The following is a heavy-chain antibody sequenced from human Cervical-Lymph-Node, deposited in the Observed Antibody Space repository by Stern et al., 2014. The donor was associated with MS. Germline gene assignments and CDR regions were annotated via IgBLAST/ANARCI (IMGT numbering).Heavy chain of an antibody. D-gene: IGHD3-16*02. Sequence: VQLVESGPGLVKPSETLSLTCTVSGGSIRSSSHYWGWIRQPPGKGLEWIGSIHYRGSTYYSSSLKSRVTASVDTSKNQFSLKLSFVTAADTAMYYCARQDGMVTFGGVIAIFDYWGQGNLVTVTS. J-gene: IGHJ4*02. V-gene: IGHV4-39*01. CDR3: ARQDGMVTFGGVIAIFDY. CDR2: IHYRGST. CDR1: GGSIRSSSHY.